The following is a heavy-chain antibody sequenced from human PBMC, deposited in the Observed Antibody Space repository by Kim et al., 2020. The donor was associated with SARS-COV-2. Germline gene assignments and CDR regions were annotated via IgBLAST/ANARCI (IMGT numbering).Heavy chain of an antibody. D-gene: IGHD5-12*01. Sequence: ASVKVSCKASGYTFTSYAMHWVRQAPGQRLEWMGWINAGNGNTKYSQKFQGRVTITRDTSASTAYMELSSLRSEDTAVYYCAREGYSGYDLIRGPYYYGMDVWGQGTTVTVSS. V-gene: IGHV1-3*01. CDR2: INAGNGNT. CDR1: GYTFTSYA. CDR3: AREGYSGYDLIRGPYYYGMDV. J-gene: IGHJ6*02.